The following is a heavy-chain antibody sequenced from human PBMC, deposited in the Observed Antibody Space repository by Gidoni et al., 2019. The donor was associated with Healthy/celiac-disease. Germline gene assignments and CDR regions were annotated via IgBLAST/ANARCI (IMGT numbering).Heavy chain of an antibody. J-gene: IGHJ3*02. D-gene: IGHD6-19*01. CDR1: GFTFADYA. CDR3: AKDLNHIAVAPRGI. CDR2: ISWNSGSI. Sequence: EVQLVESGGGLVQPGRSLRLSCSDSGFTFADYAMHWVRQAPGKGLEWVSGISWNSGSIGYADSVKGRFTISRDNAKNSLYLQMNSLRAEDTALYYCAKDLNHIAVAPRGIWGQGTMVTVSS. V-gene: IGHV3-9*01.